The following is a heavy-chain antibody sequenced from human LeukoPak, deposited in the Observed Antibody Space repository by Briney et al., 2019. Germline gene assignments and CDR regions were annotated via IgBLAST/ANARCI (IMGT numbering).Heavy chain of an antibody. J-gene: IGHJ4*02. CDR2: IYSGDST. CDR1: GFSVSSNY. D-gene: IGHD2-15*01. Sequence: GGSLRLSCAASGFSVSSNYMSWVRQAPGKGLEWVSVIYSGDSTHYADSVKGRFTISRDNSKNTVYLQMNSLRAEDTAVYYCARDTTYCSGGSCYSTYWGQGTLVTVSS. CDR3: ARDTTYCSGGSCYSTY. V-gene: IGHV3-53*01.